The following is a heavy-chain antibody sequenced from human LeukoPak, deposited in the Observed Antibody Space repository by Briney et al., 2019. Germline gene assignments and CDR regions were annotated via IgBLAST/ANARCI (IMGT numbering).Heavy chain of an antibody. CDR1: GGSISSYY. CDR2: IYTSGST. J-gene: IGHJ6*03. CDR3: ARSVGAAAGDYYYYYYYMDV. D-gene: IGHD6-13*01. V-gene: IGHV4-4*09. Sequence: SETLSLTCTVSGGSISSYYWSWIRQPPGKGLEWIGYIYTSGSTNYNPSLKSRVTISVDTSKNQFSLKLSSVTAADTAVYYCARSVGAAAGDYYYYYYYMDVWGKGTTVTVSS.